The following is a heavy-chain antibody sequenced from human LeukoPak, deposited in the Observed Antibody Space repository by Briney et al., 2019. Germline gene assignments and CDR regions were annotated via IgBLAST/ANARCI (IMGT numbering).Heavy chain of an antibody. J-gene: IGHJ5*02. CDR3: ARRLTLRNGGFDP. D-gene: IGHD1-14*01. V-gene: IGHV1-8*01. CDR2: MNSNSGNT. Sequence: ASVKVSCKASGYTFTRYDINWVRQATGQGREWMGWMNSNSGNTSYAHKFKGTLTMPRNTSISTAYVELSSLRSEDTAVYYCARRLTLRNGGFDPWGQGNLVTVSS. CDR1: GYTFTRYD.